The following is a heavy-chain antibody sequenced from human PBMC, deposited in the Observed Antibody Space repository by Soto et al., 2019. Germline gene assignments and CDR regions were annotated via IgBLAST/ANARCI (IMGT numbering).Heavy chain of an antibody. V-gene: IGHV3-53*04. CDR2: IYSGGST. J-gene: IGHJ3*02. CDR1: GFTVSSNY. Sequence: EVQLVESGGGLVQPEGSLRLSCAASGFTVSSNYMSWVRQAPGKGLEWVSVIYSGGSTYYADSVKGRFTISRHNSKNTLYLQMNSLRAEDTAVYYCAGDSDYYGSGLAFDIWGQGTMVTVSS. CDR3: AGDSDYYGSGLAFDI. D-gene: IGHD3-10*01.